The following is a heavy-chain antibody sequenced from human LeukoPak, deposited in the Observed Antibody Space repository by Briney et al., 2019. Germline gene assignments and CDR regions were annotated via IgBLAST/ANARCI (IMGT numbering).Heavy chain of an antibody. D-gene: IGHD1-14*01. CDR2: ISYDGSKN. CDR1: GFSFSSYG. CDR3: ARDPDPGNFDY. Sequence: GGSLRLSCAASGFSFSSYGMHWVRQAPGKGLEWVAVISYDGSKNYYADPVKGRFTISRDNSTNTLYLQVNSPRAEGTAVYFFARDPDPGNFDYWGQGTLVTVSS. J-gene: IGHJ4*02. V-gene: IGHV3-30*05.